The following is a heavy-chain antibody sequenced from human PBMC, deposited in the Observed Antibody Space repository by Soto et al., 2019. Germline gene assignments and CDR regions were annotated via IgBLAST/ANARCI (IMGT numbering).Heavy chain of an antibody. Sequence: EVQLVESGGGLVQPGGSLRLSCAASGFSLSDYWIHWVRQAPGKGLVWLSRIKGDGSETDYADSVRGRFTISRDNANNMVYLQLNSLRVEDTAVYYCARDYHGSGNPWGQGTPVTVSS. CDR1: GFSLSDYW. CDR3: ARDYHGSGNP. D-gene: IGHD3-10*01. CDR2: IKGDGSET. J-gene: IGHJ5*02. V-gene: IGHV3-74*01.